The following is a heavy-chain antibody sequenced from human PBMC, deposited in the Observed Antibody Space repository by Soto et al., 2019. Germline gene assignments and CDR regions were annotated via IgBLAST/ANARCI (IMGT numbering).Heavy chain of an antibody. CDR2: ISSSSSYI. D-gene: IGHD3-22*01. Sequence: GGSLRLSCAASGFTFSSYSMNWVRQAPGKGLEWVSSISSSSSYIYYADSVKGRFTISRDNAKNSLYLQMNSLRAEDTAVYYCARGPYYYDSSGASDYWGQGTLVTVSS. CDR3: ARGPYYYDSSGASDY. J-gene: IGHJ4*02. CDR1: GFTFSSYS. V-gene: IGHV3-21*01.